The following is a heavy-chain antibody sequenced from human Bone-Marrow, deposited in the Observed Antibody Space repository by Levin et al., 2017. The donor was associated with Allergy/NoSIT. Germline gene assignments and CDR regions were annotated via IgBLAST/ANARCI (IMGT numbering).Heavy chain of an antibody. D-gene: IGHD3-16*01. CDR3: ARVTYDYVWGGLSWTWYFDL. CDR1: GFTFSSYS. CDR2: ISSSSSTI. Sequence: GESLKISCAASGFTFSSYSMNWVRQAPGKGLEWVSYISSSSSTIYYADSVKGRFTISRDNAKNSLYLQMNSLRAEDTAVYYCARVTYDYVWGGLSWTWYFDLWGRGTLVTVSS. J-gene: IGHJ2*01. V-gene: IGHV3-48*01.